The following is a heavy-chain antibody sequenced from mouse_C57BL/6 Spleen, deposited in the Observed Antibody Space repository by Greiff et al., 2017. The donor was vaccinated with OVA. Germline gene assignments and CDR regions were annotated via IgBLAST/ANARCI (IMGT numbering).Heavy chain of an antibody. CDR1: GFSLTSYG. Sequence: QVQLQQSGPGLVQPSQSLSITCTVSGFSLTSYGVHWVRQSPGKGLEWLGVIWRGGSTDYNAAFMSRLSITKDNSKSQVFFKMNSLQADDTAIYYCAKEGLLRSLYAMDYWGQGTSVTVSS. CDR2: IWRGGST. V-gene: IGHV2-5*01. D-gene: IGHD1-1*01. CDR3: AKEGLLRSLYAMDY. J-gene: IGHJ4*01.